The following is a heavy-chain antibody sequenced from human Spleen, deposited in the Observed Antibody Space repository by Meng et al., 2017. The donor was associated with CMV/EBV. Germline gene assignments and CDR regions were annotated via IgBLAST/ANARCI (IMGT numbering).Heavy chain of an antibody. CDR2: IDPSSGGT. D-gene: IGHD2-15*01. CDR1: GYTFTSYY. CDR3: ARKYCIGGSCYYSGGNWFDP. J-gene: IGHJ5*02. V-gene: IGHV1-46*01. Sequence: ASVKVSCKASGYTFTSYYIHWVRQAPGQGLEWMGVIDPSSGGTGYAQKFKGRVTMTRDTSTTTVYMELSSLRSEDTAVYFCARKYCIGGSCYYSGGNWFDPWGQGSLVTVSS.